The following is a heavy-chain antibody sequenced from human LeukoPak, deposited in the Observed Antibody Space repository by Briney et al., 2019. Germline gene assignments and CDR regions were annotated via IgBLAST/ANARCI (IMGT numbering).Heavy chain of an antibody. Sequence: ASVKVSCKASGYTFTGYYMHWVRQAPGQGLEWMGWINPNSGGTNYAQKFQGRVTMTRDTSISTAYMELSRLRSDDTAVYYCASTMVVAARDYYYYGMDVWGQGTTVTVSS. CDR1: GYTFTGYY. J-gene: IGHJ6*02. CDR2: INPNSGGT. V-gene: IGHV1-2*02. D-gene: IGHD2-15*01. CDR3: ASTMVVAARDYYYYGMDV.